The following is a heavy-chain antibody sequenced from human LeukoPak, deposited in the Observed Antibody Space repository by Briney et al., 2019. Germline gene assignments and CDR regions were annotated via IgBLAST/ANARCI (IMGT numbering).Heavy chain of an antibody. Sequence: PGGSLRLSCAASGFTFSSYWMSWVRQAPGKGLEWVAVISYDGSNKYYADSVKGRFTISRDNSKNTLYLQMNSLRAEDTAVYYCARDSELLWFGELYGMDVWGQGTTVTVSS. CDR2: ISYDGSNK. J-gene: IGHJ6*02. D-gene: IGHD3-10*01. V-gene: IGHV3-30*03. CDR1: GFTFSSYW. CDR3: ARDSELLWFGELYGMDV.